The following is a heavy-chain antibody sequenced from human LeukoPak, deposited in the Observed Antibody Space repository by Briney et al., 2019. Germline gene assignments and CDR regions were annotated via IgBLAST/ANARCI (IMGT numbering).Heavy chain of an antibody. CDR2: ISAYNGNT. CDR3: ARLRAYDFWSGEIDY. Sequence: ASVKVSCKASGYTFTSYGISWVRQAPGQGLEWMGWISAYNGNTNYAQKLQGRVTMTTDTSTSTAYMELRSLRSDDTAVYYCARLRAYDFWSGEIDYWGQGTLVTVSS. D-gene: IGHD3-3*01. CDR1: GYTFTSYG. V-gene: IGHV1-18*01. J-gene: IGHJ4*02.